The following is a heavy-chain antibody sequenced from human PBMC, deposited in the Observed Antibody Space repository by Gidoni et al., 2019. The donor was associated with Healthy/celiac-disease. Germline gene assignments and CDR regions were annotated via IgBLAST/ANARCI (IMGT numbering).Heavy chain of an antibody. V-gene: IGHV3-33*01. J-gene: IGHJ4*02. CDR3: ARSRLLGTLDY. CDR2: IWYDGSNK. Sequence: QVQLVESGGGVVQPGRSLRLSCAASGFTFRSYGMHWVRQAPGKGLEWVAVIWYDGSNKYYADSVKGRFTISRDNSKNTLYLQMNSLRAEDTAVYYCARSRLLGTLDYWGQGTLVTVSS. D-gene: IGHD1-1*01. CDR1: GFTFRSYG.